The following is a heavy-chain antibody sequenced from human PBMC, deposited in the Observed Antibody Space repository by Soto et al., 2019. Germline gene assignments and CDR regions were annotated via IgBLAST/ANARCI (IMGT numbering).Heavy chain of an antibody. CDR1: GFTFSSYA. V-gene: IGHV3-64*01. CDR3: ARVGYSRSWYGNTGAYGMDV. Sequence: EVQLVESGGGLVQPGGSLRLSCAASGFTFSSYAMHWVRQAPGKGLEYVSAISSNGGSTYYANSVKGRFTISRDNSKNTLLRQMGSLRAEDMAVYYCARVGYSRSWYGNTGAYGMDVWGQGTTVTVSS. CDR2: ISSNGGST. J-gene: IGHJ6*02. D-gene: IGHD6-13*01.